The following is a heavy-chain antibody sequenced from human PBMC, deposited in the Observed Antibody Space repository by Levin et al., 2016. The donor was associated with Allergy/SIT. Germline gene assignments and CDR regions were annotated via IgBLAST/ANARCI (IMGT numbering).Heavy chain of an antibody. CDR3: AKFTNWGKPL. V-gene: IGHV4-59*13. J-gene: IGHJ4*02. D-gene: IGHD7-27*01. Sequence: PGKGLEWVGYVYYSGSTIYNPSLKSRATLSLDTSKNQLSLKVKSVTTADTAVYYCAKFTNWGKPLWGQGTLVTVSS. CDR2: VYYSGST.